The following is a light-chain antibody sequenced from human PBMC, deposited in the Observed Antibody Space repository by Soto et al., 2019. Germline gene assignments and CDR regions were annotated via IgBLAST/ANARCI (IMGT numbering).Light chain of an antibody. J-gene: IGLJ2*01. CDR2: EVS. Sequence: QSALTQPPSVSGSPGQSVTVSCTGSSTNIGAYDYVSWYQQHPGKAPKLMIYEVSKRPSGVPDRFSGSKSGNTASLTVSGLQAEDEADYYCSSYAGSNNVVFGGGTKLTVL. CDR3: SSYAGSNNVV. V-gene: IGLV2-8*01. CDR1: STNIGAYDY.